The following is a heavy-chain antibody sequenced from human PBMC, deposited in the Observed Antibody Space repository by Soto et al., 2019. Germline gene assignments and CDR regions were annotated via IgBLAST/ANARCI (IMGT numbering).Heavy chain of an antibody. J-gene: IGHJ4*02. CDR3: ARGAFGSSTSPPDY. Sequence: GAPVKVSCKASGYTYTGYAMHWVRQAPGQRLEWMGWINAGNGNTKYSQKFQGRVTITRDTSASTAYMELSSLRSEDTAVYYCARGAFGSSTSPPDYWGQGTLVTVSS. CDR2: INAGNGNT. D-gene: IGHD2-2*01. CDR1: GYTYTGYA. V-gene: IGHV1-3*01.